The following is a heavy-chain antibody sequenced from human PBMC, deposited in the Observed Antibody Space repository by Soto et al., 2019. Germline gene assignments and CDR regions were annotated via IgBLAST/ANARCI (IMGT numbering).Heavy chain of an antibody. D-gene: IGHD2-2*02. CDR1: GYTFTSYY. Sequence: QVQLVQSGAEVKKPGASVKVSCKASGYTFTSYYMHWVRQAPGQGLEWMGIINPSGGSTSYAQKFQGRVTMTLDRSMSTVYMQLSSLRSEDTAVYYCARELKRIEDYCSSTSCYNYYYGMDVWGQGTTVTVSS. CDR2: INPSGGST. J-gene: IGHJ6*02. V-gene: IGHV1-46*01. CDR3: ARELKRIEDYCSSTSCYNYYYGMDV.